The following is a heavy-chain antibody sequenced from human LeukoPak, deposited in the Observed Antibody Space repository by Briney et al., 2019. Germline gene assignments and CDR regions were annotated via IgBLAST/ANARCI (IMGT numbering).Heavy chain of an antibody. V-gene: IGHV4-59*01. Sequence: SETLSLTCTVSGGSISSYYWSWIRQPPGKGLEWIGYIYYSGSTNYNPSLKSRVTISVDTSKSQFSLKLSSVTAADTAVYYCASVSGYSSGWYSYWGQGTLVTVSS. CDR3: ASVSGYSSGWYSY. CDR2: IYYSGST. J-gene: IGHJ4*02. CDR1: GGSISSYY. D-gene: IGHD6-19*01.